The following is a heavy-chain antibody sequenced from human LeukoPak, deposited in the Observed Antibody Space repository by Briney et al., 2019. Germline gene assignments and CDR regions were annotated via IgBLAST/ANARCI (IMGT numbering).Heavy chain of an antibody. CDR2: ISSSGSTI. CDR3: ARGGIRWSYYYGMDV. V-gene: IGHV3-48*03. D-gene: IGHD4-23*01. Sequence: PGGSLRLSCAASGFTFSNYAMSWVRQAPGKGLEWVSYISSSGSTIYYADSVKGRFTISRDNAKNSLYLQMNSLRAEDTAVYYCARGGIRWSYYYGMDVWGQGTTVTVSS. CDR1: GFTFSNYA. J-gene: IGHJ6*02.